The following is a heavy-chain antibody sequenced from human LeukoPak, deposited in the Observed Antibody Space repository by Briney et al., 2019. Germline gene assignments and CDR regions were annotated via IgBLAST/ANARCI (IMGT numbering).Heavy chain of an antibody. CDR1: GGSFSGYY. D-gene: IGHD5-18*01. CDR3: ARGGITRGYSYGLLKAFDY. J-gene: IGHJ4*02. CDR2: INHSGST. Sequence: SETLSLTCAVYGGSFSGYYWSWIRQPPGKGLEWIGEINHSGSTNYNPSLKSRVTISVDTSKNQFSLKLSSVTAADAAVYYCARGGITRGYSYGLLKAFDYWGQGTLVTVSS. V-gene: IGHV4-34*01.